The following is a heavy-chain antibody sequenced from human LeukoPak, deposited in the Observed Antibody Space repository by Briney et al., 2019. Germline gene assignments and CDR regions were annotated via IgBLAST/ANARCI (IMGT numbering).Heavy chain of an antibody. CDR3: ARYASGYGSFDY. V-gene: IGHV1-2*02. Sequence: ASVKVSCKASGYTFTGYYIYWVRQAPGQGLEWMGWINPNSGVTDYAQNFQVRVTMTRDTSTSTAYMELSRLTSDGAAVYYCARYASGYGSFDYWGQGTLVTVSS. D-gene: IGHD5-12*01. CDR1: GYTFTGYY. J-gene: IGHJ4*02. CDR2: INPNSGVT.